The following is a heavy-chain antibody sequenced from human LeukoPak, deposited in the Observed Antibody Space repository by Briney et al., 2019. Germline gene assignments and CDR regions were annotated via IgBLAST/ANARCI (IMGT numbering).Heavy chain of an antibody. J-gene: IGHJ4*02. CDR3: ASNTGYSYGYFDY. V-gene: IGHV3-21*01. D-gene: IGHD5-18*01. CDR1: GFTFSSYS. CDR2: ISSSSSYI. Sequence: PGGSLRLSCAASGFTFSSYSMNWVRQAPGKGLEWVSSISSSSSYIYYSDSVKGRFTISRDTAKNSLYLQMNSLRAEDTAVYYCASNTGYSYGYFDYWGQGTLVTVSS.